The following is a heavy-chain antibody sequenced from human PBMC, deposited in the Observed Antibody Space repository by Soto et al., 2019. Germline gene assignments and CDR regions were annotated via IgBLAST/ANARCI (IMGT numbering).Heavy chain of an antibody. CDR2: IYYSGST. CDR1: GGSISSGDYY. Sequence: SETLSLTCTVSGGSISSGDYYWSWIRQPPGKGLEWIGYIYYSGSTYYNPSLKSRVTISVDTSKNQFSLKLSSGTAADTAVYYCAKLLWFGELWNYATTPDAFDIWGQGTMVTVSS. D-gene: IGHD3-10*01. J-gene: IGHJ3*02. CDR3: AKLLWFGELWNYATTPDAFDI. V-gene: IGHV4-30-4*01.